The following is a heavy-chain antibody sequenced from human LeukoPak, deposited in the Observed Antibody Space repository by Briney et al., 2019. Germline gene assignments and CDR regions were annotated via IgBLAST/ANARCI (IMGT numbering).Heavy chain of an antibody. CDR2: IRYDGSDK. V-gene: IGHV3-30*02. CDR3: ARAGGGGWYFISPFDY. D-gene: IGHD6-19*01. Sequence: PGGSLRLSCAASGFTFNRYAMHWVRQAPGKGLEWVAFIRYDGSDKYYADSVKGRFTISRDNSKNTLYLQMGSLRAEDMAVYYCARAGGGGWYFISPFDYWGQGTLVTVSS. J-gene: IGHJ4*02. CDR1: GFTFNRYA.